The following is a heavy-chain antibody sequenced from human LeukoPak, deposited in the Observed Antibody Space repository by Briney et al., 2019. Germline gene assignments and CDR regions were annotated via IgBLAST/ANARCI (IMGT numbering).Heavy chain of an antibody. D-gene: IGHD3-9*01. J-gene: IGHJ4*02. Sequence: ASVKVSCKASGYTFTSYAMNWVRQAPGQGLEWMGWINTNTGDPTYAQGFTGRFVFSLDTSVSTAYLQISSLKAEDTAVYYCARGYYDILTGYYLAYYFDYWGQGTLVTVSS. V-gene: IGHV7-4-1*02. CDR2: INTNTGDP. CDR3: ARGYYDILTGYYLAYYFDY. CDR1: GYTFTSYA.